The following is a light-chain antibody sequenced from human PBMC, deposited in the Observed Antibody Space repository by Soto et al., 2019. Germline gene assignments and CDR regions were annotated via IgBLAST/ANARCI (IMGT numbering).Light chain of an antibody. CDR2: AAS. J-gene: IGKJ1*01. V-gene: IGKV1-39*01. CDR1: QSISSY. Sequence: DIQMTQSPSSLSASVGDRVTITCRASQSISSYLNWYQQKPGKAPKLLIYAASSLQSGVPSRFSGSGSGTDFTLTISSLQPEDFATYYCQQSYTFGQGTKVGIK. CDR3: QQSYT.